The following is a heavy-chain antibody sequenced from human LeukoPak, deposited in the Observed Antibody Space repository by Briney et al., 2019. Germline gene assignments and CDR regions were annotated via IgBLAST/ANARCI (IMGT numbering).Heavy chain of an antibody. D-gene: IGHD6-6*01. CDR3: ARCPRGRGSSSSFIDY. CDR1: GYSFTSSW. V-gene: IGHV5-51*01. J-gene: IGHJ4*02. CDR2: MYPDDSDT. Sequence: GESLKISCKGAGYSFTSSWNGWVRQLPGKGLEWPGFMYPDDSDTRDCPSFQGQVTISADKSISTAYLQGSSLKASDTAMYYCARCPRGRGSSSSFIDYWGQGTLVTVSS.